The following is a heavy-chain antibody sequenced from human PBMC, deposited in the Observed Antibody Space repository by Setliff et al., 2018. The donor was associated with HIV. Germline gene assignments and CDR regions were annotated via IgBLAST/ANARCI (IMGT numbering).Heavy chain of an antibody. CDR2: IYYSGSA. CDR1: GGSISSNIYF. V-gene: IGHV4-39*01. D-gene: IGHD3-3*01. J-gene: IGHJ4*02. CDR3: ASQVTGYHDFWSGYLGYFDY. Sequence: SETLSLTCTVSGGSISSNIYFWGWIRQPPGKGLEWIGSIYYSGSAYYNSSLRSRLTISVDTSKNQFSLKLKSVTAADTAVYYCASQVTGYHDFWSGYLGYFDYWGQGTLVTVSS.